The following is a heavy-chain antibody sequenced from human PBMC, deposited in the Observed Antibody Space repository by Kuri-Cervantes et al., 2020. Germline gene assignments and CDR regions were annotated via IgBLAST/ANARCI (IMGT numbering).Heavy chain of an antibody. V-gene: IGHV4-61*01. J-gene: IGHJ6*03. CDR2: IYYSGTT. D-gene: IGHD3-9*01. CDR3: AGSIRYFDQYYYMDV. CDR1: GGSVSSGSYC. Sequence: GSLRLSCTVSGGSVSSGSYCWSWIRQPPGKGLEWIGYIYYSGTTNYNPSLKSRVTISVDTSKNQFSLKMNSVTAADTAVYFCAGSIRYFDQYYYMDVWGKGTTVTVSS.